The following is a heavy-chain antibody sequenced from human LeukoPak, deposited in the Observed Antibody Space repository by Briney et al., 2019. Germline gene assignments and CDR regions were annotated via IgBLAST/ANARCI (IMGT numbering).Heavy chain of an antibody. D-gene: IGHD3-16*02. CDR2: IRYDGSNK. V-gene: IGHV3-30*02. CDR3: AKDLDYVWGSYLFDY. Sequence: PGGSLRLSCAASGFTFSSYGMHWVRQAPGKGLEWVAFIRYDGSNKYYADSVKGRFTISRDNSKNTLYLQMNSLRAEDTAVYYCAKDLDYVWGSYLFDYWGQGTLVTVSS. J-gene: IGHJ4*02. CDR1: GFTFSSYG.